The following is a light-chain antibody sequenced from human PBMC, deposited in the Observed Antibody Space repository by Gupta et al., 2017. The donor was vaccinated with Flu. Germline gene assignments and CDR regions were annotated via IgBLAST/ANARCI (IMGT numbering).Light chain of an antibody. Sequence: QSALTQPPSVSGSLGPPTTISCTGTSSDVGFSNLVSWYQQFPSKAPKLIIYEGNKRPSGIANRFSGFKSGNTASLTISGLQAEDEANYYCCSYSGDVFFGGGTKLTVL. CDR3: CSYSGDVF. J-gene: IGLJ2*01. V-gene: IGLV2-23*01. CDR2: EGN. CDR1: SSDVGFSNL.